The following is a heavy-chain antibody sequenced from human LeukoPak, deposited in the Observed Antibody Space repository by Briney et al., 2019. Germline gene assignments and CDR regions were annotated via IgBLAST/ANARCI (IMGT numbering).Heavy chain of an antibody. V-gene: IGHV1-69*13. Sequence: ASVKVSCKASGCTFSSYAISWVRQAPGQGLEWMGGIIPSFGTANYAQKFQGRVTITADESTSTAYMELSSLRSEDTAVYYCARGLQYYYGSGSYYGAFDIWGQGTMVTVSS. CDR2: IIPSFGTA. D-gene: IGHD3-10*01. CDR3: ARGLQYYYGSGSYYGAFDI. J-gene: IGHJ3*02. CDR1: GCTFSSYA.